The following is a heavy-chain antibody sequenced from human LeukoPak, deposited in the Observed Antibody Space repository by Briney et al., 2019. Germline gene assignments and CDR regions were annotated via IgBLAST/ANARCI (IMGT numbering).Heavy chain of an antibody. D-gene: IGHD3-22*01. CDR1: GYTFTGYG. J-gene: IGHJ4*02. CDR2: ISAYNGNT. V-gene: IGHV1-18*01. CDR3: ARNRAYDSSAKEYYFDY. Sequence: ASVKVSCKASGYTFTGYGISWVRQAPGQGLEWMGWISAYNGNTNYAQKLQGRVTMTTDTSTSTAYMELRSLRSDDTAVYYCARNRAYDSSAKEYYFDYWGQETLVTVSS.